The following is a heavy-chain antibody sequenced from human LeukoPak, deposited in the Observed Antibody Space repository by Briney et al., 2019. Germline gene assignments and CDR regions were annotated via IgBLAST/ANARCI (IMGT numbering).Heavy chain of an antibody. V-gene: IGHV4-59*01. CDR3: ARPPLLDY. Sequence: SETLSLTCTVSGDSISSFYWSWIRQPPGKGLEWIGYIYYSGSTNYNPSLKSRVTISVGKSKNQFSLKLSSVTAADTAVYYCARPPLLDYWGQGTLVTVSS. J-gene: IGHJ4*02. CDR2: IYYSGST. CDR1: GDSISSFY.